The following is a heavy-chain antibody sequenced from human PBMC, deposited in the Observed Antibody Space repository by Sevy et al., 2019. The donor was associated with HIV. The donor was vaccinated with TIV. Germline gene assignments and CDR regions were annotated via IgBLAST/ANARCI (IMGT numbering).Heavy chain of an antibody. CDR3: ARSPPIVVVPGAPSWFDP. CDR2: INHSGST. D-gene: IGHD2-2*01. CDR1: GGSFSGYY. V-gene: IGHV4-34*01. Sequence: SETLSLTCAVHGGSFSGYYWNWIRQPPGKGLEWIGEINHSGSTNYNPSLKSRVTISVDTSKNQFSLKLGSVTAADTAVSYCARSPPIVVVPGAPSWFDPWGQGTLVTVSS. J-gene: IGHJ5*02.